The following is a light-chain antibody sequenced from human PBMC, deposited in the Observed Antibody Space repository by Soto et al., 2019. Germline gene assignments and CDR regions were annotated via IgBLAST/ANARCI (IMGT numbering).Light chain of an antibody. Sequence: QSVLTQPPSASGTPGQRVTISCSGSSSNIGSYTVNWYQQLPGTAPKLLIYSNNQRPSGVPARFSGSKSGTSASLAISGLQSGDEADYYCAAWDDSLNGVVFGGGTKLTVL. CDR3: AAWDDSLNGVV. CDR1: SSNIGSYT. CDR2: SNN. J-gene: IGLJ2*01. V-gene: IGLV1-44*01.